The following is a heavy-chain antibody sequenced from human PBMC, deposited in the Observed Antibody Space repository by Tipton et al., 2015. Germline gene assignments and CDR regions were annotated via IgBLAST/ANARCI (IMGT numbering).Heavy chain of an antibody. CDR1: GGSFRDYY. CDR3: ARDLEHGMDV. J-gene: IGHJ6*02. Sequence: TLSLTCTVSGGSFRDYYWSWIRQSPGEGLEWIGYNYYSGSTNFNPSLRSRVAKSMDTSKDQFSLKLSSVIAADTAVYYCARDLEHGMDVWGQGTTVTVSS. D-gene: IGHD5-24*01. CDR2: NYYSGST. V-gene: IGHV4-59*01.